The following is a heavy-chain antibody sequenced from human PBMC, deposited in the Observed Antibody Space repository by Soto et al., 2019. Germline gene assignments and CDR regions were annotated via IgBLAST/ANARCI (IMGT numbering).Heavy chain of an antibody. Sequence: EVQLLESGGDLIQPGGSLRLSCVASGITFGSRAMSWVRQAPGEGLEWVSTITDTGGDAKYADSVRGRFTISRDNSKNTLYLQMNNLRAEDTAVYYCAILSNWGQGTLVTVSS. CDR3: AILSN. D-gene: IGHD6-6*01. J-gene: IGHJ4*02. CDR2: ITDTGGDA. CDR1: GITFGSRA. V-gene: IGHV3-23*01.